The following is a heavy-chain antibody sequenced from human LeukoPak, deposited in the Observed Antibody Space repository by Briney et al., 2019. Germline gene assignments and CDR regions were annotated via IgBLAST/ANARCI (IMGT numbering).Heavy chain of an antibody. CDR2: INHSGST. J-gene: IGHJ3*02. CDR1: GGSFSGYY. V-gene: IGHV4-34*01. CDR3: ARYDSSGYFGAFDI. Sequence: SETLSLTCAVYGGSFSGYYWSWIRQPPGKGLEWIGEINHSGSTNYNPSLKSRVTISVDTSKNQFSLKLSSVTAADTAVYYCARYDSSGYFGAFDIWGQGTMVTVSS. D-gene: IGHD3-22*01.